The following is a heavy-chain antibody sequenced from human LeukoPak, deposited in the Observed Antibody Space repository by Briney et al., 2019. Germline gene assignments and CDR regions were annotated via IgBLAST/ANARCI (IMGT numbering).Heavy chain of an antibody. CDR1: AFIFSGHW. CDR3: ASNPIAGMGSY. Sequence: GGSLRLSCEGSAFIFSGHWMNWVRQTPGKGLEWVANIKQDGSEKYYVDSVKGRFTISRDNAKNSLYLQMNSLRAEDTAVYYCASNPIAGMGSYWGQGTLVTVSS. V-gene: IGHV3-7*01. CDR2: IKQDGSEK. D-gene: IGHD6-13*01. J-gene: IGHJ4*02.